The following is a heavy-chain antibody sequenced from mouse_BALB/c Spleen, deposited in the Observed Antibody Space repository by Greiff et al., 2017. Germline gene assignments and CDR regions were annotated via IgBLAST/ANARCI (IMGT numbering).Heavy chain of an antibody. CDR1: GFTFSSYW. V-gene: IGHV6-6*02. CDR3: TRGNPAWFAY. J-gene: IGHJ3*01. CDR2: IRLKSDNYAT. D-gene: IGHD2-1*01. Sequence: DVQLQESGGGLVQPGGSMKLSCVASGFTFSSYWMSWVRQSPEKGLEWVAEIRLKSDNYATHYAESVKGKFTISRDDSKSRLYLQMNSLRAEDTGIYYCTRGNPAWFAYWGQGTLVTVSA.